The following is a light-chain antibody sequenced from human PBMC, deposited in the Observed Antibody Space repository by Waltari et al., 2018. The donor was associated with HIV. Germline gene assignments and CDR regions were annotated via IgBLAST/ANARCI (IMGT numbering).Light chain of an antibody. CDR3: GTWDSSLSAWV. CDR1: SSNIGNNY. CDR2: DNN. V-gene: IGLV1-51*01. J-gene: IGLJ3*02. Sequence: QSVLTQPPSVSAAPGQKVTISCSGSSSNIGNNYVSWYQQLPGTAPKLLIYDNNTRPAGAPDSFSGSESGTSATLGITGLQTGDEADYYCGTWDSSLSAWVFGGGTKLTVL.